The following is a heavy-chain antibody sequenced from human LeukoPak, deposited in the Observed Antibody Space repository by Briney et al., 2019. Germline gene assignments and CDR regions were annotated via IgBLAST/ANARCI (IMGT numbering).Heavy chain of an antibody. CDR3: ASNLAAAGLYYFDY. Sequence: ASVKVSCKAFGYTFTSYGISWVRQAPGQGLEWMGWISAYNGNTNYAQKLQGRVTMTTDTSTSTAYMELRSLRSDDTAVYYCASNLAAAGLYYFDYWARGTLVTVSS. V-gene: IGHV1-18*01. D-gene: IGHD6-13*01. CDR2: ISAYNGNT. CDR1: GYTFTSYG. J-gene: IGHJ4*02.